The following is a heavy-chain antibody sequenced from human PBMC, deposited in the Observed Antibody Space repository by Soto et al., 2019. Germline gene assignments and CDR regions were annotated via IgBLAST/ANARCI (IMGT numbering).Heavy chain of an antibody. CDR1: GFTFSSYA. CDR3: AKDRAPRDYYDSSGYYPHH. J-gene: IGHJ5*02. V-gene: IGHV3-23*01. CDR2: ISGSGGST. Sequence: GGSLRLSCAASGFTFSSYAMSWVRQAPGKGLEWVSAISGSGGSTYYADSVKGRFTISRDNSKNTLYLQMNSLRAEDTAVYYCAKDRAPRDYYDSSGYYPHHWGQGTLVTVSS. D-gene: IGHD3-22*01.